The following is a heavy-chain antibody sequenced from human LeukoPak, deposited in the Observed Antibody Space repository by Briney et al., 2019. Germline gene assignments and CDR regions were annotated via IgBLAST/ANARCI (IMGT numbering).Heavy chain of an antibody. D-gene: IGHD1-1*01. Sequence: GGSLRLSCAASGFTFNAYWMHWVRQVPGKGLLWVSRINTDGSSTDYADSVKGRFTISRDNAKNTLYLQMDSLRAEDTAVYYCARRTVTGTYDCWGQGTLVTAS. CDR3: ARRTVTGTYDC. V-gene: IGHV3-74*01. J-gene: IGHJ4*02. CDR1: GFTFNAYW. CDR2: INTDGSST.